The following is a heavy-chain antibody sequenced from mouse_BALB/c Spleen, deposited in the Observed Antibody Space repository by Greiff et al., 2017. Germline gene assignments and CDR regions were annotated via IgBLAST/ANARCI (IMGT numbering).Heavy chain of an antibody. CDR3: ARGRSGWFAY. Sequence: LMESGGGLVQPGGSRKLSCAASGFTFSSFGMHWVRQAPEKGLEWVAYISSGSSTIYYADTVKGRFTISRDNPKNTLFLQMTSLRSEDTAMYYCARGRSGWFAYWGQGTLVTVSA. CDR2: ISSGSSTI. D-gene: IGHD3-2*02. CDR1: GFTFSSFG. V-gene: IGHV5-17*02. J-gene: IGHJ3*01.